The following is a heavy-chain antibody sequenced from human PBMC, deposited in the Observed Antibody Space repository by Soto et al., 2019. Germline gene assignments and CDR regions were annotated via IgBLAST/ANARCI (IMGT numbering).Heavy chain of an antibody. D-gene: IGHD4-17*01. V-gene: IGHV3-30*18. CDR2: ISYDGSNK. CDR3: AKEGDYVSKDWYFDL. J-gene: IGHJ2*01. CDR1: GFTFSSYG. Sequence: QVQLVESGGGVVQPGRSLRLSCAASGFTFSSYGMHWVRQAPGKGLEWVAVISYDGSNKYYADSVKGRFTISRDNSKNTLYLQMNSLRAEDTAVYYFAKEGDYVSKDWYFDLWGRGTLVTVSS.